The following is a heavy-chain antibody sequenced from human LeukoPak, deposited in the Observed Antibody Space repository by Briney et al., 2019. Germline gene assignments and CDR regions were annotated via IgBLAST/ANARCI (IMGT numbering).Heavy chain of an antibody. V-gene: IGHV4-38-2*02. CDR1: GYSISSGYY. Sequence: SETLSLTCTVSGYSISSGYYWGWIRQPPGKGLEWIGSVYHSGSTYYNPSLKSRVTISVDTSKNQFSLKLSSVTAADTAVYYCASSPAMDFDYWGQGTLVTVSS. CDR3: ASSPAMDFDY. CDR2: VYHSGST. D-gene: IGHD5-18*01. J-gene: IGHJ4*02.